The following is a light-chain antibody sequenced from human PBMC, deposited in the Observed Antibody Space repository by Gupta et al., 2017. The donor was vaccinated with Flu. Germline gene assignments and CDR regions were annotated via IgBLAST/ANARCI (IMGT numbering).Light chain of an antibody. CDR3: AAWDDSLNAWV. CDR1: SSNIGTNT. V-gene: IGLV1-44*01. CDR2: SYS. J-gene: IGLJ3*02. Sequence: RVTISCSGSSSNIGTNTVNWYQQVPGTAPKILIYSYSQRPSGVPDRFSDSKSGTSASLAISGLQSEDEADYYCAAWDDSLNAWVFGGGTKLTVL.